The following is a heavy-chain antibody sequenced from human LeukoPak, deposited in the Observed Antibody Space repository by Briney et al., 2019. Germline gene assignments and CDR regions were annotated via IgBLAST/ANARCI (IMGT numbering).Heavy chain of an antibody. CDR1: GGSISSHY. V-gene: IGHV4-59*11. Sequence: TETLSLTCTVSGGSISSHYWSWLRQPPGKGLEWIGYIYYSGSTNYNPSLKSRVPISVDTSKNQFSLKLSSVTAADTAVYYCARTYYDFWSGHPYYYYMDVWGKGTTVTVSS. J-gene: IGHJ6*03. CDR2: IYYSGST. CDR3: ARTYYDFWSGHPYYYYMDV. D-gene: IGHD3-3*01.